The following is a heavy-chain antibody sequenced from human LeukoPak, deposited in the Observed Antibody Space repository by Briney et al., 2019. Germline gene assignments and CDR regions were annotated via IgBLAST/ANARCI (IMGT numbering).Heavy chain of an antibody. D-gene: IGHD6-13*01. CDR3: ARDSIAAAVTFDY. V-gene: IGHV1-2*02. J-gene: IGHJ4*02. Sequence: VASVKVSCKASGYTFTGYYMHWVRQAPGQGLEWMGWINPNSGGTNYAQKFQGRVTMTRDTSISTAYMGLSRLRSDDTAVYYCARDSIAAAVTFDYWGQGTLVTVSS. CDR2: INPNSGGT. CDR1: GYTFTGYY.